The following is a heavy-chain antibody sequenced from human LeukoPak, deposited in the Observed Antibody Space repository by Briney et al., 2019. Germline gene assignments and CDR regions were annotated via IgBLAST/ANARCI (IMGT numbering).Heavy chain of an antibody. CDR3: AREGSSWNPPDN. J-gene: IGHJ4*02. CDR2: IYYSGST. Sequence: SETLYLTCTVSGGPISSYYWSWIRQPPGKGLEWIGYIYYSGSTNYNPSLKSRVTISVDTSKNQFSLKLSSVTAADTAVYYCAREGSSWNPPDNWGQGTLVTVSS. CDR1: GGPISSYY. V-gene: IGHV4-59*01. D-gene: IGHD6-13*01.